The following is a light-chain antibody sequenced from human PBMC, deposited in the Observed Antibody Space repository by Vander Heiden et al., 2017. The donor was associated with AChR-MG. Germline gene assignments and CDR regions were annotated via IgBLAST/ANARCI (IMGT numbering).Light chain of an antibody. J-gene: IGLJ1*01. V-gene: IGLV1-40*01. CDR1: NSNIGGGYD. CDR3: QSYDSSISAL. Sequence: QSGLTPPPSVSRAPGQRVTISCTGGNSNIGGGYDVHWYQQLPATAPQLISYGNKKRPAGVPDRFAGYKADTAASLAITGLQAEDEADYYCQSYDSSISALFGTGTKVTVL. CDR2: GNK.